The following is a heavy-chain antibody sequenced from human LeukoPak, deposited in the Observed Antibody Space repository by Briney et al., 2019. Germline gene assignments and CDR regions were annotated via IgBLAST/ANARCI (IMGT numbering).Heavy chain of an antibody. D-gene: IGHD2-15*01. J-gene: IGHJ5*02. Sequence: ASVKVSCKASGYTFTGYYMHWVRQAPGQGLEWMGWINPNSGGTNYAQKFQGRVTTTRDTSISTAYMELSRLGSDDTAVYYCARRPPIVVVVAADHNWFDPWGQGTLVTVSS. CDR1: GYTFTGYY. V-gene: IGHV1-2*02. CDR2: INPNSGGT. CDR3: ARRPPIVVVVAADHNWFDP.